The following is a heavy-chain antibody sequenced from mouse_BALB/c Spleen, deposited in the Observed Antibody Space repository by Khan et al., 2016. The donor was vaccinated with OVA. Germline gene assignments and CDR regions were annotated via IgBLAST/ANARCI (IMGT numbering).Heavy chain of an antibody. J-gene: IGHJ3*01. CDR3: TRHGYVAWFTY. CDR2: IDPFSGDT. D-gene: IGHD2-2*01. V-gene: IGHV1S135*01. Sequence: MQLEESGPELMKPGASVKISCKASGYSFTSYYIHWVIQSHGKSLEWIGYIDPFSGDTTYNQKFKGRATLTVDKSSSTAYIHLSNLTSEDSAVXYCTRHGYVAWFTYWGQGTLVTVSA. CDR1: GYSFTSYY.